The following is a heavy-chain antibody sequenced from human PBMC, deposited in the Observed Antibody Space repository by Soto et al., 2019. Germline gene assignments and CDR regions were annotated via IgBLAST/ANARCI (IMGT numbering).Heavy chain of an antibody. CDR1: GGSIRTSSW. CDR3: ARASSFRGDFDI. V-gene: IGHV4-4*02. J-gene: IGHJ3*02. Sequence: QVQLQESGPGLVKPSGTLSLNCAVSGGSIRTSSWWTWLRQSPGKGLEWIGEIYHAGSPNYNPPFHSRVTISADASKNFFSLRLTSLTAADTAIYYCARASSFRGDFDIWGQGTAVTVSS. D-gene: IGHD2-21*01. CDR2: IYHAGSP.